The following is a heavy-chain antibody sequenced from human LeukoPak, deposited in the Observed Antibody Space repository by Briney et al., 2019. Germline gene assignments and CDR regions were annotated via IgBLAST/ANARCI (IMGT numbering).Heavy chain of an antibody. Sequence: PGGSLRLSCAASGFTFSNAWMSWVRQAPGKGLEWVGRIKSKTDGGTTDYAAPVKGRFTISRDDSKNTLYLQMNSLKTEDTAVYYCTTGPIEWFGDDCDAFDIWGQGTMVTVSS. D-gene: IGHD3-10*01. V-gene: IGHV3-15*01. CDR2: IKSKTDGGTT. J-gene: IGHJ3*02. CDR3: TTGPIEWFGDDCDAFDI. CDR1: GFTFSNAW.